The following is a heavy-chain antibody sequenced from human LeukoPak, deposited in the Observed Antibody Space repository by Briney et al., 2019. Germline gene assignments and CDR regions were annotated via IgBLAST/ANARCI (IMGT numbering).Heavy chain of an antibody. J-gene: IGHJ4*02. CDR1: GFTFSSYA. D-gene: IGHD3-16*02. CDR3: AKTVSGSHSYQGGDY. Sequence: GGSLRLSCAASGFTFSSYAMSWVRQAPGKGLEWVSAISGSGGNTYYADSVKGRFSMSRDNSKNTLYLQMNSLRAEDTAVYFCAKTVSGSHSYQGGDYWGQGTLVTVSS. V-gene: IGHV3-23*01. CDR2: ISGSGGNT.